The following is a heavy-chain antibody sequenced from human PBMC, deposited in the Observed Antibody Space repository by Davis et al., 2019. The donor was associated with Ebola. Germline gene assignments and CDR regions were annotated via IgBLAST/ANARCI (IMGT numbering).Heavy chain of an antibody. V-gene: IGHV3-23*01. CDR1: GFTFTSYA. Sequence: GESLKISCAASGFTFTSYAMNWVRQAPGRGLEWVSGIGGTDGRTYYADSVKGRFTISRDNSKNTLYLQMNSLNTDDTATYYCAKGGSSWSRFDYWGQGALVTVSS. J-gene: IGHJ4*02. CDR3: AKGGSSWSRFDY. CDR2: IGGTDGRT. D-gene: IGHD6-13*01.